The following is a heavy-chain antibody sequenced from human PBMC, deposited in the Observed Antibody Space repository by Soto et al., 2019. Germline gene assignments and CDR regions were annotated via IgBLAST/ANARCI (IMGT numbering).Heavy chain of an antibody. CDR1: GFTFSSYA. Sequence: GGSLRLSCAASGFTFSSYAMSWVRQAPGKGLEWVSAISGSGGSTYYADSVKGRFTISRDNSKNTLYPQMNSLRAEDTAVYYCAKDRAPGIAARPSDFDYWGQGTLVTVSS. V-gene: IGHV3-23*01. J-gene: IGHJ4*02. CDR2: ISGSGGST. D-gene: IGHD6-6*01. CDR3: AKDRAPGIAARPSDFDY.